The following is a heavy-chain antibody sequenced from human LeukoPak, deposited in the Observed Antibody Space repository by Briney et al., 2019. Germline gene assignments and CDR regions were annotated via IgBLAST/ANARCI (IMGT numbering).Heavy chain of an antibody. V-gene: IGHV1-2*06. CDR1: GYTFTGYY. J-gene: IGHJ5*02. CDR3: ARQWLGSQCFDP. D-gene: IGHD6-19*01. Sequence: ASVKVSCKASGYTFTGYYIHWVRQAPGQGLEWMGRINPNSGGTKYAQKFQGRVTMTRDTSISTAYMELSGLRSDDTAVYYCARQWLGSQCFDPWGQGTLVTVSS. CDR2: INPNSGGT.